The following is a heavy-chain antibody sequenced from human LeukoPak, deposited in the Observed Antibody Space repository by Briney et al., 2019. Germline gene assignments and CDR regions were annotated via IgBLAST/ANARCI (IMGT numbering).Heavy chain of an antibody. J-gene: IGHJ4*02. CDR1: GFTFSSYS. D-gene: IGHD4-17*01. CDR2: ISSSSSYI. V-gene: IGHV3-21*01. Sequence: GGSLRLSCAASGFTFSSYSMNWVRQAPGKGLGWVSSISSSSSYIYYADSVKGRFTISRDNAKNSLYLQMNSLRAEDTAVYYCARDLYGDYAFDYWGQGTLVTVSS. CDR3: ARDLYGDYAFDY.